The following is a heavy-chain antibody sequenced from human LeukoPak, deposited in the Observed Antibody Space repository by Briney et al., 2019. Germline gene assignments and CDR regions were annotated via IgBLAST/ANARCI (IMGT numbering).Heavy chain of an antibody. D-gene: IGHD3-22*01. CDR2: INHSGST. CDR1: GGSFSGYY. J-gene: IGHJ4*02. CDR3: ARKTYYYDSSGYYYLDY. Sequence: SETLSLTCPVYGGSFSGYYWSWIRQPPGKGLEWIGEINHSGSTNYNPSLKSRVTISVDTSKNQFSLKLSSVTAADTAVYYCARKTYYYDSSGYYYLDYWGQGTLVTVSS. V-gene: IGHV4-34*01.